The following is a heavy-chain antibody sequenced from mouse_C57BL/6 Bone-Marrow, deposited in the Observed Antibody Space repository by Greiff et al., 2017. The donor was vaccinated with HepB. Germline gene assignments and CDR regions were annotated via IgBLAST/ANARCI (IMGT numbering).Heavy chain of an antibody. D-gene: IGHD1-1*01. CDR2: ISSGGSYT. V-gene: IGHV5-6*01. Sequence: EVQGVESGGDLVKPGGSLKLSCAASGFTFSSYGMSWVRQTPDKRLEWVATISSGGSYTYYPDSVKGRFTISRDNAKNTLYLQMSSLKSEDTAMYYCARDFYYGSSYAYYYAMDYWGQGTSVTVSS. CDR1: GFTFSSYG. CDR3: ARDFYYGSSYAYYYAMDY. J-gene: IGHJ4*01.